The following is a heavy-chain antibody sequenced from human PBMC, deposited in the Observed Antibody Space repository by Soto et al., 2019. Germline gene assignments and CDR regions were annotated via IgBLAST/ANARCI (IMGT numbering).Heavy chain of an antibody. J-gene: IGHJ4*02. CDR3: TTEDPSWLRGLEY. CDR1: GASFTNAW. CDR2: TKTRIDSATT. V-gene: IGHV3-15*01. Sequence: EVQLVESGGGLVKPGESLRLSCEASGASFTNAWMNWVRQAPGKGLAWVGRTKTRIDSATTDYAAPVKGRVTITRDDSKNTLDLQMDSLKTEDTAVYYCTTEDPSWLRGLEYWGQGTLVTVSS. D-gene: IGHD5-12*01.